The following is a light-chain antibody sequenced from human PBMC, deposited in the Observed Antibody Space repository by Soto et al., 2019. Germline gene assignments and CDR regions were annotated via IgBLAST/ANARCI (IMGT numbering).Light chain of an antibody. CDR2: SAS. CDR3: QHLNSYPVT. Sequence: IELTQSPSSLSASVGDRATITCRASQGISSDLACYQQKPGKTPQLLINSASTLKNGVLSRFSGSGSWTYFTLTISRMHPEDYADYYCQHLNSYPVTFGQATNVEIK. CDR1: QGISSD. V-gene: IGKV1-9*01. J-gene: IGKJ5*01.